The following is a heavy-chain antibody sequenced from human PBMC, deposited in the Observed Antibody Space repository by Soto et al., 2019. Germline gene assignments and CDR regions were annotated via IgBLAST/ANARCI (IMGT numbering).Heavy chain of an antibody. Sequence: TGGSLRLSCAASGFTFSNAWINWVRQAPGKGLEWVGRIKSKTDGGTPDYAAPVKGRFAISRDDSKNMVYLQMNSLKTEYTGIYYCTTDSYSSIIVVRFDYWGHGTLVTVSS. J-gene: IGHJ4*01. CDR1: GFTFSNAW. CDR2: IKSKTDGGTP. V-gene: IGHV3-15*07. D-gene: IGHD3-22*01. CDR3: TTDSYSSIIVVRFDY.